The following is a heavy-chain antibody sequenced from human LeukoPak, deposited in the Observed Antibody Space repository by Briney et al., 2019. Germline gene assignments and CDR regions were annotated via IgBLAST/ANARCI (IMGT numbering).Heavy chain of an antibody. J-gene: IGHJ4*02. V-gene: IGHV3-21*01. CDR1: GFTFSTYS. CDR3: ARVALVSGPSYGSESEAADY. D-gene: IGHD3-10*01. CDR2: ITSSSSYI. Sequence: GGSLRLSCAASGFTFSTYSMTWVRQAPGKRLEWVSSITSSSSYIYYADSVRGRFTISRDNPKNSLYLQMNSLRAGDTAVYYCARVALVSGPSYGSESEAADYWGQGTLVTVSS.